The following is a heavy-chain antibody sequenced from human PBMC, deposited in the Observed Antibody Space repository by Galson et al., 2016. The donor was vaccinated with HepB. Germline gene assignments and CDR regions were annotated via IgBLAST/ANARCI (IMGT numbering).Heavy chain of an antibody. V-gene: IGHV4-59*01. J-gene: IGHJ4*02. D-gene: IGHD4-17*01. CDR2: VHYSGET. CDR3: ARVLNYGDYADDY. Sequence: ETLSLTCSVSGGSLSTFFWSWFRQAPGKGLEWIGYVHYSGETDYNPSLKSRVTMSLDTSKNQFSLKLNSVTAADTAVYFCARVLNYGDYADDYWGQGTLVTFSS. CDR1: GGSLSTFF.